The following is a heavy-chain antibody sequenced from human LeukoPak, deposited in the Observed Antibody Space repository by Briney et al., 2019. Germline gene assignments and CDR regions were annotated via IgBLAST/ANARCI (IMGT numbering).Heavy chain of an antibody. V-gene: IGHV4-34*01. CDR2: INHSGST. J-gene: IGHJ5*02. CDR3: ARGRTVTTRRWFDP. Sequence: SETLSLTCAVYGGSFSGYYWSWIRQPPGEGLEWIGEINHSGSTNYNPSLKSRVTISVDTSKNQFSLKLSSVTAADTAVYYCARGRTVTTRRWFDPWGQGTLVTVSS. CDR1: GGSFSGYY. D-gene: IGHD4-17*01.